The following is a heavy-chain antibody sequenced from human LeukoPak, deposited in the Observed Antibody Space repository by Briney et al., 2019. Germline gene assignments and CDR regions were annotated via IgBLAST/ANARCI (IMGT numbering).Heavy chain of an antibody. D-gene: IGHD5-18*01. CDR3: AGRPDTAMIAIFDY. V-gene: IGHV1-2*02. J-gene: IGHJ4*02. CDR1: GYTFTGYY. Sequence: ASVKVSCKASGYTFTGYYLHWVRQAPGQGLEWMGWISPNSGGTNYAQKFQGRVTMIGDTSISTAYMELSRLSSDDTAIYYCAGRPDTAMIAIFDYWGQGTLVTVSS. CDR2: ISPNSGGT.